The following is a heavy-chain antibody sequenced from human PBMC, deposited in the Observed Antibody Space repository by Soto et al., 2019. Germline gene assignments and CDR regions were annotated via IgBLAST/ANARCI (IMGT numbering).Heavy chain of an antibody. CDR3: ASTPTAASGNWFDP. CDR1: GFIFSYCG. CDR2: ISYDGADK. J-gene: IGHJ5*02. V-gene: IGHV3-30*03. D-gene: IGHD6-13*01. Sequence: QVQLVESGGGVVQPGRSLRLSCAASGFIFSYCGMHWVRQAPGKGLEWVALISYDGADKYYPDSVKGRFTISRDNSKNTLYLQMNSLRPEDTAVYYCASTPTAASGNWFDPWGQGTLVTVSS.